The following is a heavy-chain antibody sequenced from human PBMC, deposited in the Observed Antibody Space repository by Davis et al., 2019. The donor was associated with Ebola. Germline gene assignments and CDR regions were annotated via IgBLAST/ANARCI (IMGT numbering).Heavy chain of an antibody. CDR2: IYYSGST. J-gene: IGHJ4*02. CDR3: ARRWGGYGDY. V-gene: IGHV4-59*08. D-gene: IGHD5-12*01. CDR1: GGSMNRSL. Sequence: MPSETLSLTCTVSGGSMNRSLWSWIRQPPGKGLEWLGYIYYSGSTNYNPSLKSRVTISVDTSKNQFSLKLSSVTAADTAVYYCARRWGGYGDYWGQGTLVTVSS.